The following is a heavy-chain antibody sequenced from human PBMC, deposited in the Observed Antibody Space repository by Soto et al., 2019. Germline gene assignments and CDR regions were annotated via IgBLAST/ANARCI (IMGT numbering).Heavy chain of an antibody. CDR1: GFNFSNYA. V-gene: IGHV3-23*01. CDR3: TRERSLVSFLFDY. Sequence: GGSLRLSCLESGFNFSNYAVAWVRQAPGKGLEWVSSISGSGRGSRPYYADSVQGRFTISRDHSKNIVSLQMDSLRVDDTAVYYCTRERSLVSFLFDYWGPGTLVTVSS. D-gene: IGHD3-16*01. J-gene: IGHJ4*02. CDR2: ISGSGRGSRP.